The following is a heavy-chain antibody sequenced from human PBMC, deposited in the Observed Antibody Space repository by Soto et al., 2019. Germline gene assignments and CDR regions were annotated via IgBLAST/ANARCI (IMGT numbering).Heavy chain of an antibody. CDR2: ISSSGTTI. V-gene: IGHV3-48*01. D-gene: IGHD3-10*01. CDR1: GFTFSDYS. J-gene: IGHJ4*02. Sequence: GGSLRLSCAASGFTFSDYSMNWVRRAPGKGLEWVSLISSSGTTIYYADSVKGRFTISRDNAKNSLSLQMNSLRAEDTAVYYCARGIALPLIRGVITYYFDYWGQGALVTVSS. CDR3: ARGIALPLIRGVITYYFDY.